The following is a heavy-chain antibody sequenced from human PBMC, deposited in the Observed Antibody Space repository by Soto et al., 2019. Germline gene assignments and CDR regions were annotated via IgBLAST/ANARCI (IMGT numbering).Heavy chain of an antibody. CDR3: ARAPVLAYCSGGSCYRAYFDY. CDR2: INPNIGGI. D-gene: IGHD2-15*01. V-gene: IGHV1-2*04. CDR1: GYTFTGYY. Sequence: ASVKVSCKASGYTFTGYYMHWVRQAPGQGLEWKGWINPNIGGINYAQKFQGWVTMTRDTSISTAYMELSRLRSDDTAVYYCARAPVLAYCSGGSCYRAYFDYWGQGTLVTVSS. J-gene: IGHJ4*02.